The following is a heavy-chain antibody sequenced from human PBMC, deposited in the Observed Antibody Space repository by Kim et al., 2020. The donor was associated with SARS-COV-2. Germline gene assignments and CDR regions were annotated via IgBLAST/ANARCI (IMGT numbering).Heavy chain of an antibody. Sequence: KFQGRVTITADESTSTAYMELSSLRSEDTAVYYCARADLEMATIEYYFDYWGQGTLVTVSS. CDR3: ARADLEMATIEYYFDY. D-gene: IGHD5-12*01. V-gene: IGHV1-69*01. J-gene: IGHJ4*02.